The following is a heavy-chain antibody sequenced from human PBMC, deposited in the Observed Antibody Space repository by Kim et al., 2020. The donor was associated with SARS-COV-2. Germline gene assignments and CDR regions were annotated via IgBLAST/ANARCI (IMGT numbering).Heavy chain of an antibody. D-gene: IGHD4-17*01. CDR1: GFTFSSYA. Sequence: GGSLRLSCAASGFTFSSYAMHWVRQAPGKGLEWVAVISYDGSNKYYADSVKGRFTISRDNSKNTLYLQMNSLRAEDTAVYYCARDEATVVNGALDYWGQGTLVTVSS. J-gene: IGHJ4*02. V-gene: IGHV3-30*04. CDR2: ISYDGSNK. CDR3: ARDEATVVNGALDY.